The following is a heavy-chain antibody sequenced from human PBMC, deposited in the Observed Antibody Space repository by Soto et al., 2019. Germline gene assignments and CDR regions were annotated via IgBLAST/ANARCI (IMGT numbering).Heavy chain of an antibody. CDR1: AFSLSTGGVG. CDR2: IYWDDDK. V-gene: IGHV2-5*02. D-gene: IGHD2-21*02. CDR3: IQSRCGGDCLQSYAAYYYYGMYV. J-gene: IGHJ6*02. Sequence: SGPTLGYPTQTLTLTCTFSAFSLSTGGVGVGWIRQPPGKALEWLALIYWDDDKRYSPSLRSRLTITKDTSKNQVVLTMTNMDPVDTATYYCIQSRCGGDCLQSYAAYYYYGMYVWGQGTTVTVSS.